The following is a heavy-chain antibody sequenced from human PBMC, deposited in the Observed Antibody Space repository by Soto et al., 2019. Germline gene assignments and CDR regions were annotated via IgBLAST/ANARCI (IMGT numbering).Heavy chain of an antibody. CDR1: GGSISSYY. CDR2: IYYSGST. D-gene: IGHD6-6*01. Sequence: SETLPLTCTVSGGSISSYYWSWIRQPPGKGLEWIGYIYYSGSTNYNPSLKSRVTISVDTSKNQFSLKLSSVTAADTAVYYCARDSSSIAAQHYFDYWGQGTLVTVSS. CDR3: ARDSSSIAAQHYFDY. V-gene: IGHV4-59*01. J-gene: IGHJ4*02.